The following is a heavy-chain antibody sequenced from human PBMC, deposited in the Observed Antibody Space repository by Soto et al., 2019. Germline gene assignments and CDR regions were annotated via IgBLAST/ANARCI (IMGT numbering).Heavy chain of an antibody. J-gene: IGHJ6*02. Sequence: SVKVSCKASGGTFSSYAISWVRQAPGQGLEWMGGIIPIFGTANYAQKFQGRVTITADKSTSTAYMELSSLRSEDTAVYYCARVAEPIVLMVYASNYYYYGMDVWGQGTTVTVSS. V-gene: IGHV1-69*06. CDR1: GGTFSSYA. CDR3: ARVAEPIVLMVYASNYYYYGMDV. D-gene: IGHD2-8*01. CDR2: IIPIFGTA.